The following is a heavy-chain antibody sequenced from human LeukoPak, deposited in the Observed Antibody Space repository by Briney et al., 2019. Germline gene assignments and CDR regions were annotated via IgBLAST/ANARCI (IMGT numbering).Heavy chain of an antibody. D-gene: IGHD3-22*01. CDR2: INHSGST. V-gene: IGHV4-34*01. J-gene: IGHJ5*02. Sequence: SETLSLTCAVYGGSFSGYYWSWIRQPPGKGLEWIGEINHSGSTNYNPCLKSRVTISVDTSKNQFSLKLSSVTAADTAVYYCARSLYYYDSSGYRPYNWFDPWGQGTLVTVSS. CDR1: GGSFSGYY. CDR3: ARSLYYYDSSGYRPYNWFDP.